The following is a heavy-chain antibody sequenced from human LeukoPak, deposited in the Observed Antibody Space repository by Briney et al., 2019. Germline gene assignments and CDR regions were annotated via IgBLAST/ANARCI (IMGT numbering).Heavy chain of an antibody. V-gene: IGHV1-2*04. CDR3: ARERNSGYSSLGP. CDR2: INPNSFDT. CDR1: GYTFTDYY. D-gene: IGHD3-22*01. J-gene: IGHJ4*02. Sequence: ASVKVSRKASGYTFTDYYIHWVRQAPGQGLEWMGWINPNSFDTKYAQKFQGLVTMTRDTSIATAYMELRRLTSDDTAVYYCARERNSGYSSLGPWGQGTLVTVSS.